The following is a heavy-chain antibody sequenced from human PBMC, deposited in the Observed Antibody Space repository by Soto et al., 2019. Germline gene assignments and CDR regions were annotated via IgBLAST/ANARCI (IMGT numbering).Heavy chain of an antibody. CDR3: ARAGSVDDAFDI. J-gene: IGHJ3*02. Sequence: QVQLVQSGAEVKKPGASVKVSCKASGDSFTSYGISWVRQAPGQGLEWMGWISSYNGKTHYAQKLQGRVTMTTDTSTSTAYRELMSLSSDDSAVYYCARAGSVDDAFDIWGQGTMVTVSS. CDR1: GDSFTSYG. CDR2: ISSYNGKT. V-gene: IGHV1-18*01. D-gene: IGHD2-8*02.